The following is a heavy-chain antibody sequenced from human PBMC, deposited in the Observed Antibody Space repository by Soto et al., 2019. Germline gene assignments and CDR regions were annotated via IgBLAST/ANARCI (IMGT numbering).Heavy chain of an antibody. CDR2: ISAYNGNT. D-gene: IGHD2-2*01. CDR1: GYTFTSYG. J-gene: IGHJ6*02. CDR3: ARVMGLVVPAATTYYYGMDV. V-gene: IGHV1-18*01. Sequence: RASVKVSCKASGYTFTSYGISWVRQAPGQGLEWMGWISAYNGNTNYAQKLQGRVTMTTDTSTSTAYMELRSLRSDDTAVYYCARVMGLVVPAATTYYYGMDVWGQGTTVTVSS.